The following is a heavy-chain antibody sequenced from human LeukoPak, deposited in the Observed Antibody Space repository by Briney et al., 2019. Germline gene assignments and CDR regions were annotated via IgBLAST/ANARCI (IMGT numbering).Heavy chain of an antibody. Sequence: GRSLRLSCAASGFTFSSYGMHWVRRAPGKGLEWVAVIWYDGSNKYYADSVKGRFTISRDNSENTLYLQMNSLRAEDTAVYYCARDQIAVAGTWWFDPWGQGTLVTVSS. D-gene: IGHD6-19*01. CDR2: IWYDGSNK. V-gene: IGHV3-33*01. CDR3: ARDQIAVAGTWWFDP. J-gene: IGHJ5*02. CDR1: GFTFSSYG.